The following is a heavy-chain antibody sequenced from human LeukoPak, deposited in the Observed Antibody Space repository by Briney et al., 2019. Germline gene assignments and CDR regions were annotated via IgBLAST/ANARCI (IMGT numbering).Heavy chain of an antibody. V-gene: IGHV4-59*01. CDR3: ARGASTYYYDSSGYYFDY. Sequence: SETLSLTCTVSGGSISSYYWSWIRQPPGKGLEWIGYIYYSGSTNYNPSLKSRVTISVNTSKNQFSLKLSSVTAADTAVYYCARGASTYYYDSSGYYFDYWGQGTLVTVSS. CDR2: IYYSGST. J-gene: IGHJ4*02. D-gene: IGHD3-22*01. CDR1: GGSISSYY.